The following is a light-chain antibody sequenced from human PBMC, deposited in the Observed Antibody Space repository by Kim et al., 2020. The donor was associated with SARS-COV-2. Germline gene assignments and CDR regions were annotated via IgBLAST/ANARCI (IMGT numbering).Light chain of an antibody. CDR1: MSNVGAGFD. V-gene: IGLV1-40*01. Sequence: QRVTISCTGDMSNVGAGFDVHWYQQLPGTAPKLLIFASTSRPSGVPDRFSASKSGTSASLAITGLQPEDEADYYCQSFDSSLSGWVFGGGTQLTVL. CDR2: AST. CDR3: QSFDSSLSGWV. J-gene: IGLJ3*02.